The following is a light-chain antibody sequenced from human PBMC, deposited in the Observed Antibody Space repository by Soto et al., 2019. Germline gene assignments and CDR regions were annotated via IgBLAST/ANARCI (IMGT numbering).Light chain of an antibody. V-gene: IGLV2-14*01. J-gene: IGLJ2*01. CDR2: EVT. Sequence: QSVLTQPASVSGSPGQSISISCTGTSSDVGAYNYVSWYQQHPGKAPKLMIYEVTNRPSGVSNRFSGSKSGNTASLTISGLQAEDEADYYCSSYTITSTLLFGGGTQLTVL. CDR1: SSDVGAYNY. CDR3: SSYTITSTLL.